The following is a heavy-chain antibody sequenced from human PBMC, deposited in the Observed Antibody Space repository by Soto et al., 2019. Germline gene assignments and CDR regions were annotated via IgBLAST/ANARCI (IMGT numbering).Heavy chain of an antibody. CDR1: GGSISSSSYY. Sequence: SATLSLTCTVSGGSISSSSYYWGWIRQPPGKGLEWIGSIYYSGSTYYNPSLKSRVTISVDTSKNQFSLKLSSVTAADTAVYYCATRRAPGGGARPGWFDPLGQGTL. J-gene: IGHJ5*02. D-gene: IGHD1-26*01. CDR2: IYYSGST. CDR3: ATRRAPGGGARPGWFDP. V-gene: IGHV4-39*07.